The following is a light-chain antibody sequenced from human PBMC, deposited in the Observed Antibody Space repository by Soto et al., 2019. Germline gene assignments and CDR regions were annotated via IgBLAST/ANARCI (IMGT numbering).Light chain of an antibody. J-gene: IGKJ1*01. Sequence: AIQMTQSPSSLSASVRGRVTITCRASQNIGNDLAWYQQKPGKAPNLLIYAASTLQTGVPSRFSGSGSGTDFTLIISSLQPEDFATYYCLQDYSYPWTFGHGTKVDIK. CDR2: AAS. CDR1: QNIGND. CDR3: LQDYSYPWT. V-gene: IGKV1-6*01.